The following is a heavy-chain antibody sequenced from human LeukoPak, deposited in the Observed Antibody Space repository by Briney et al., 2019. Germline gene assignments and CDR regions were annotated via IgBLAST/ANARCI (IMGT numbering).Heavy chain of an antibody. CDR2: INTNTGNP. Sequence: ASVKISCKASGYTFTSYAMNWVRQAPGQRLEWMGWINTNTGNPTYAQGFTGRFVFSLDTSVSTAYLQISSLQAEDTAVYYCASGLSSFGVVTAFGSFDYWGQGTLVTVSS. CDR3: ASGLSSFGVVTAFGSFDY. CDR1: GYTFTSYA. V-gene: IGHV7-4-1*02. D-gene: IGHD3-3*01. J-gene: IGHJ4*02.